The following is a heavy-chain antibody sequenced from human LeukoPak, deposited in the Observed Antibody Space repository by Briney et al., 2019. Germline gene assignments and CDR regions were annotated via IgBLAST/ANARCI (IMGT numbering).Heavy chain of an antibody. V-gene: IGHV3-74*01. D-gene: IGHD2-15*01. CDR2: ISSDETTT. Sequence: GGSLRLSCAVSGFTFTNDWMHWVRHGPGKGLVWISRISSDETTTDYADSVKGRFTISRDNAKNTLYLQMDSLRAEDTAVYYCAGRWSFDYWGQGALVTVSS. J-gene: IGHJ4*02. CDR3: AGRWSFDY. CDR1: GFTFTNDW.